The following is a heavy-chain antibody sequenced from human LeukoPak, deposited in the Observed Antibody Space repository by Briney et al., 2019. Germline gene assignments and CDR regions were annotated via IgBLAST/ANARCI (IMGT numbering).Heavy chain of an antibody. D-gene: IGHD3-10*01. V-gene: IGHV4-38-2*02. CDR3: ARESNYYGSGTGWFDP. Sequence: SETLSLTCTVSGYSISSGYYWGWIRQPPGKGLEWIGYIYNSGTTNYNPSLKSRVTISVDTSKNQFSLKLSSVTAADTAVYYCARESNYYGSGTGWFDPWGQGTLVTVSS. CDR2: IYNSGTT. J-gene: IGHJ5*02. CDR1: GYSISSGYY.